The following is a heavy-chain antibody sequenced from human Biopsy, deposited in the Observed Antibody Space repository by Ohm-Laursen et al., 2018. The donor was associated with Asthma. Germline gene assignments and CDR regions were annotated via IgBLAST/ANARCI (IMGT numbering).Heavy chain of an antibody. CDR3: ARDRRVRFLEWPPAMDV. V-gene: IGHV4-31*03. CDR2: INYSGTT. D-gene: IGHD3-3*01. J-gene: IGHJ6*02. CDR1: GDSISSGGYY. Sequence: TLSLTCTVSGDSISSGGYYWSWIRQHPGKGLEWIGYINYSGTTYYNPSLKSRVTISVDTSKNQFSLKLTSVTAADTAVYYCARDRRVRFLEWPPAMDVWGQGTTVTVSS.